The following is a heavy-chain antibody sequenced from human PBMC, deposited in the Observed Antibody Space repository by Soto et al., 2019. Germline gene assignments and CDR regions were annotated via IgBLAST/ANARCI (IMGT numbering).Heavy chain of an antibody. J-gene: IGHJ6*02. CDR1: GFTFSSYG. CDR2: ISYDGSNK. V-gene: IGHV3-30*18. D-gene: IGHD3-22*01. Sequence: GGSLRLSCAASGFTFSSYGMHWVRQAPGKGLEWVAVISYDGSNKYYADSVKGRFTISRDNSKNTLYLQMNSLRAEDTAVYYCAKDLPGDYYDSSGYIYYYGMDVWGQGTTVTVSS. CDR3: AKDLPGDYYDSSGYIYYYGMDV.